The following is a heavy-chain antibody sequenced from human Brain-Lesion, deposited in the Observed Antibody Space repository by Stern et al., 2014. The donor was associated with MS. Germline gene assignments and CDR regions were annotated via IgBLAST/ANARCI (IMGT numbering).Heavy chain of an antibody. CDR1: GFTLGNYW. J-gene: IGHJ6*02. D-gene: IGHD3-3*01. Sequence: VQLVQSGGGLVKPGGSLTISCTAAGFTLGNYWMTWVRQAPGKGLEWVANIKEDGTEKNYVDSVKGRFTLSRDNARNSLYLQMNSLRVEDTAIYYCARVYNTIYGIVTQMGSGMNGWAKGRRSSSP. CDR2: IKEDGTEK. CDR3: ARVYNTIYGIVTQMGSGMNG. V-gene: IGHV3-7*01.